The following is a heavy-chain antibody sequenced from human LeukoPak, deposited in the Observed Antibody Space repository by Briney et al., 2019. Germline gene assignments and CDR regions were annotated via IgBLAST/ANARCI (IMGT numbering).Heavy chain of an antibody. V-gene: IGHV3-21*01. J-gene: IGHJ3*02. D-gene: IGHD3-22*01. CDR2: ISSSSSNK. CDR1: GFTCSSYS. Sequence: NPGGSLRLSCAASGFTCSSYSMNWVRQAPGKGLEWVSSISSSSSNKYYAHPVKGGFTISRDNAKNSLYLQMTSLRAEDTAVYYCARDQVYYYDSSGYYPPLADAFDIWGQGTMVTVSS. CDR3: ARDQVYYYDSSGYYPPLADAFDI.